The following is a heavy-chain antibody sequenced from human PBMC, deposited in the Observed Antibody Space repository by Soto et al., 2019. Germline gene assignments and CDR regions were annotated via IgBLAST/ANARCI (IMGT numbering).Heavy chain of an antibody. V-gene: IGHV4-39*02. Sequence: SETLSLTCIVSGESISSSSYYWGWIRQPPGKGLEWIGSIYYSGRTYYNPSFKSRVTISIDTSKNQFSLKLSSVTATDTAVYYCAREEPDTAYYFDYWGQGTLVTVSS. CDR1: GESISSSSYY. CDR3: AREEPDTAYYFDY. J-gene: IGHJ4*02. D-gene: IGHD5-18*01. CDR2: IYYSGRT.